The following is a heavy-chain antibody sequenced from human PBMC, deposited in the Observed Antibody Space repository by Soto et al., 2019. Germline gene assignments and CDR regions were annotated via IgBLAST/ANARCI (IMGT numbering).Heavy chain of an antibody. V-gene: IGHV3-7*01. D-gene: IGHD4-17*01. CDR1: GFTFSSYW. Sequence: GGSLRLSCAASGFTFSSYWMSWVRRAPGKGLEWVANIKQDGSEKYYVDSVKGRFTISRDNAKNSLYLQMNSLRAEDTAVYYCARVPMDYGDYWYFDDWGQGTLVPVSS. CDR2: IKQDGSEK. CDR3: ARVPMDYGDYWYFDD. J-gene: IGHJ4*02.